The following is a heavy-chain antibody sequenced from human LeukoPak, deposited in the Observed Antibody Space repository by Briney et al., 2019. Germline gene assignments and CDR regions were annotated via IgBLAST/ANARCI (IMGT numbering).Heavy chain of an antibody. CDR1: SGSISSHY. Sequence: SETLSLTCTVSSGSISSHYWSWIRQPPGKGLEWIGYIYYRGSTKYNPSLKSRVTISVDTSKNQFSLKLSSVTAADTAVYYCARGGGYYGSGSYYNGVFDYWGQGTLVTVSS. CDR2: IYYRGST. D-gene: IGHD3-10*01. J-gene: IGHJ4*02. CDR3: ARGGGYYGSGSYYNGVFDY. V-gene: IGHV4-59*11.